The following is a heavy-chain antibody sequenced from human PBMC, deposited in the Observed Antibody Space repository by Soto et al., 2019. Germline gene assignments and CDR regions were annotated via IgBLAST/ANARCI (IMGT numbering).Heavy chain of an antibody. Sequence: SETLSLTCTVSGGSISSYYWSWIRQPPGKGLEWIGYIYYSGSTNYNPSLKSRVTISVDTSKNQFSLKLSSVTAADTAVYYCARDFAYFDSWGQGTLVTVSS. CDR1: GGSISSYY. D-gene: IGHD3-3*01. CDR2: IYYSGST. J-gene: IGHJ4*02. CDR3: ARDFAYFDS. V-gene: IGHV4-59*01.